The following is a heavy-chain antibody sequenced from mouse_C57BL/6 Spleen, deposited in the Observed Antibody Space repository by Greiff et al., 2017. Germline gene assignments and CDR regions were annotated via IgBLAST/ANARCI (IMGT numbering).Heavy chain of an antibody. CDR2: INPNYGTT. CDR3: ARGTKVAYYFDY. V-gene: IGHV1-39*01. Sequence: EVQLQQSGPELVKPGASVKISCKASGYSFTDYNLNWVKQRNGKSLEWIGVINPNYGTTSYNQKFKGKATLPVDQSSSTAYMQLNSLTSEDSAVYYCARGTKVAYYFDYWGQGNTLTVSS. D-gene: IGHD1-1*01. J-gene: IGHJ2*01. CDR1: GYSFTDYN.